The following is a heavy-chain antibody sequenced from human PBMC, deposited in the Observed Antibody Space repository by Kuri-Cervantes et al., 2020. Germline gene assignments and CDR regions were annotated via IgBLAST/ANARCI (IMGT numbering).Heavy chain of an antibody. J-gene: IGHJ4*02. V-gene: IGHV3-48*02. CDR1: GFNLITYS. CDR2: IDSGSYTM. Sequence: GESLKISCVASGFNLITYSMSWFRQAPGKGLEWVSYIDSGSYTMYYAYSVKGRFTISRDNAKNSLFLQMNSLRDEDTAIYYCARDIYNFDYWGQGTLVTVSS. D-gene: IGHD4-11*01. CDR3: ARDIYNFDY.